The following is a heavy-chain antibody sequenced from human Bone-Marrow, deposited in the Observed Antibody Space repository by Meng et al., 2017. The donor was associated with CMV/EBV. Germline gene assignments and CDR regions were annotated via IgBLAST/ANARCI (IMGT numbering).Heavy chain of an antibody. CDR2: IKQDGSEK. V-gene: IGHV3-7*01. CDR1: GFTFSSYW. CDR3: ARDGGNCSSTSCSVYYYYGMDV. Sequence: GGSLRLSCAASGFTFSSYWMSWVRQAPGKGLEWVANIKQDGSEKYYVDSVKGRFTISRDNSKNTLYLQMNSLRAEDTAVYYCARDGGNCSSTSCSVYYYYGMDVWGQGTTVTVSS. D-gene: IGHD2-2*01. J-gene: IGHJ6*02.